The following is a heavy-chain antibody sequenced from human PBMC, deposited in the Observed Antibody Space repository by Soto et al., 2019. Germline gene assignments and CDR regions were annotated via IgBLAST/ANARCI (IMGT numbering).Heavy chain of an antibody. CDR2: IRSKAYGGTT. J-gene: IGHJ2*01. CDR1: GFTFGDYA. D-gene: IGHD2-21*02. V-gene: IGHV3-49*03. CDR3: TRGYGGNSRNWYFDL. Sequence: GGSLRLSCTASGFTFGDYAMSWFRQAPGKGLEWVGFIRSKAYGGTTEYAASVKGRFTISRDDSKSIAHLQMNSLKTEDTAVYYCTRGYGGNSRNWYFDLWGRGTLVTVSS.